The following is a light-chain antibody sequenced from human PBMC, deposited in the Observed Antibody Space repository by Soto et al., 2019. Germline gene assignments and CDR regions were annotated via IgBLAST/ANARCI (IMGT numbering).Light chain of an antibody. J-gene: IGKJ1*01. CDR3: MQALQTPWT. V-gene: IGKV2-28*01. CDR2: LAS. Sequence: MAMTQSPVSLAVTPCKAAPISSSSSQSLLHSNGYNYLDWYVQKPGQSPQLLINLASNRASGVPDNFSGSGTGTDFTLNIRRVEAEDVGIYYCMQALQTPWTFGQGTKV. CDR1: QSLLHSNGYNY.